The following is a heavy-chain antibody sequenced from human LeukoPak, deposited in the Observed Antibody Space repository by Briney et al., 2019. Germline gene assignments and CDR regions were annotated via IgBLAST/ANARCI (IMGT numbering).Heavy chain of an antibody. CDR3: ARVRGTFETD. Sequence: RSETLSLTCTVSGGSISTYYWSWIRQPPGKGLEWIGYLYYSGSTTYSPSLKSRVTMSVDTSKSQFSLKLNSVTAADTAIYYCARVRGTFETDWGQGTLVTVSS. CDR1: GGSISTYY. D-gene: IGHD2/OR15-2a*01. J-gene: IGHJ1*01. CDR2: LYYSGST. V-gene: IGHV4-59*01.